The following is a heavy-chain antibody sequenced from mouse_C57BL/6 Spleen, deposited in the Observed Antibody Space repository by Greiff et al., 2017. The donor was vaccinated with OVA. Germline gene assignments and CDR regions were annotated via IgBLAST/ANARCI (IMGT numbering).Heavy chain of an antibody. Sequence: QVQLKQPGAELVKPGASVKLSCKASGYTFTSYWMQWVKQRPGQGLEWIGEIDPSDSYTNYNQKFKGKATLTVDTSSSTAYMQLSSLTSEDSAVYYCARSVWLYYFDYWGQGTTLTVSS. CDR1: GYTFTSYW. V-gene: IGHV1-50*01. CDR3: ARSVWLYYFDY. D-gene: IGHD2-10*02. CDR2: IDPSDSYT. J-gene: IGHJ2*01.